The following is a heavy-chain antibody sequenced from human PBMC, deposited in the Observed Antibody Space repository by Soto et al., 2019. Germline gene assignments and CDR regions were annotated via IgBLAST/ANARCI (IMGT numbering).Heavy chain of an antibody. V-gene: IGHV3-23*01. J-gene: IGHJ6*02. Sequence: GGSLRLSCAASGFTFSSYAMSWVRQAPGKGLEWVSAISGRGGSTYYADSVKGRFTISRDNSKNTLYLQMNSLRAEDTAVYYCAKDQVVVVPAKYGMDVWGQGTTVTVSS. D-gene: IGHD2-2*01. CDR1: GFTFSSYA. CDR2: ISGRGGST. CDR3: AKDQVVVVPAKYGMDV.